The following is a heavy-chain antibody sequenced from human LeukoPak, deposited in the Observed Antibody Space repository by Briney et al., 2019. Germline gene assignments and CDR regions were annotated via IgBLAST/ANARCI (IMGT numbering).Heavy chain of an antibody. CDR1: GDSNRNYY. J-gene: IGHJ6*03. Sequence: SETLSLTSTVSGDSNRNYYWIGIRHPPGKGLGLIGYISSSGSTNNSPYRKSRVSISVDASRKRYFLDLKPVTAADTAVYFCARGRYYDFWSGSYTGGYYYMDVWGKGTTVIVS. CDR2: ISSSGST. CDR3: ARGRYYDFWSGSYTGGYYYMDV. D-gene: IGHD3-3*01. V-gene: IGHV4-59*01.